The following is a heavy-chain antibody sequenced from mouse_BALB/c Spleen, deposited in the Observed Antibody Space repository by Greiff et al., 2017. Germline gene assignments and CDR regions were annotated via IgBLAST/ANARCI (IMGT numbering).Heavy chain of an antibody. CDR3: ARYGYDDYAMDY. Sequence: VQLKESGPGLVKPSQSLSLTCSVTGYSITSGYYWNWIRQFPGNKLEWMGYISYDGSNNYNPSLKNRISITRDTSKNQFFLKLNSVTTEDTATYYCARYGYDDYAMDYWGQGSSVTVSS. V-gene: IGHV3-6*02. J-gene: IGHJ4*01. CDR1: GYSITSGYY. D-gene: IGHD2-2*01. CDR2: ISYDGSN.